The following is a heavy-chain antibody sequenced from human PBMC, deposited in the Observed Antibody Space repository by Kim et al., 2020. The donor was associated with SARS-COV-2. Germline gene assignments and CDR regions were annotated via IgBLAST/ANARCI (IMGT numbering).Heavy chain of an antibody. D-gene: IGHD6-13*01. Sequence: GGSLRLSCAASGFTFSSYGMHWVRQAPGKGLEWVAVISYDGSNKYYADSVKGRFTISRDNSKNTLYLQMNSLRAEDTAVYYCANPRVVIAAENFDLWGRGTLVTVSS. CDR1: GFTFSSYG. CDR2: ISYDGSNK. CDR3: ANPRVVIAAENFDL. J-gene: IGHJ2*01. V-gene: IGHV3-30*18.